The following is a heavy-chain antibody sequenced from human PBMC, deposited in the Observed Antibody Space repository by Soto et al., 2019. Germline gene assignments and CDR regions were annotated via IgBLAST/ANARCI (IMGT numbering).Heavy chain of an antibody. Sequence: GGSLRLSCAASGFTFSTYAMNWVRQAPGKGLEWVSTISVSGDSKTDGGTTDYAAPVKGRFTISRDDSKNTLYLQMNSLKTEDSAVYYCTPYFTFWGQGXMVTVSS. V-gene: IGHV3-15*04. CDR1: GFTFSTYA. J-gene: IGHJ3*01. D-gene: IGHD1-26*01. CDR2: STISVSGDSKTDGGTT. CDR3: TPYFTF.